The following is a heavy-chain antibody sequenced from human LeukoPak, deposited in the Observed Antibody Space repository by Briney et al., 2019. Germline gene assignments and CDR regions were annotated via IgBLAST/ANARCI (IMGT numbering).Heavy chain of an antibody. CDR2: IFPSGGEI. D-gene: IGHD3-10*01. Sequence: PGGSLRLSCAASGFTFSTFAMIWVRQPPGKGLEWVSSIFPSGGEIHYADSVRGRFTISRDNSKSTLSLQMNSLRAEDTAIYYCAKGGQFDFDYNHYYMDVWGKGTTVTVSS. CDR1: GFTFSTFA. J-gene: IGHJ6*03. V-gene: IGHV3-23*01. CDR3: AKGGQFDFDYNHYYMDV.